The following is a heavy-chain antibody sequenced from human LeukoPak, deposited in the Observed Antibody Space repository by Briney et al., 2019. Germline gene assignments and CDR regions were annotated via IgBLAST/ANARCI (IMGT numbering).Heavy chain of an antibody. CDR1: GYTFTNYC. CDR3: ARDVSGYYYGSGRYDAFDI. J-gene: IGHJ3*02. CDR2: INPTVGST. V-gene: IGHV1-46*01. Sequence: ASVKVSCKASGYTFTNYCMHWVRQAPGQGLEWMAIINPTVGSTTFAQRFQGRVIMTRDTSTSTVYMELSSLRSEDTAVYYCARDVSGYYYGSGRYDAFDIWGQGTLVTVSS. D-gene: IGHD3-10*01.